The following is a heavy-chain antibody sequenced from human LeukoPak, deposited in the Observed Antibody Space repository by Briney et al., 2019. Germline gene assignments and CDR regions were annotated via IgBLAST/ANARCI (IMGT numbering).Heavy chain of an antibody. D-gene: IGHD5-24*01. CDR1: GFPFSSYW. CDR2: LNEDGSKR. J-gene: IGHJ4*02. CDR3: ARDGRDGFIDY. V-gene: IGHV3-7*01. Sequence: GGSLRLSCAASGFPFSSYWMSWVRQAPGKGLEWVANLNEDGSKRYYVASVKGRFTISGDNAKNSLYLQINSLRVEDTAAYYCARDGRDGFIDYWGQGTLVTVSS.